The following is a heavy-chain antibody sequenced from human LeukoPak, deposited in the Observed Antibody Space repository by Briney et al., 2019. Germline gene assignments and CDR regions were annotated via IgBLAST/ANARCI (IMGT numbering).Heavy chain of an antibody. Sequence: SETLSLTCTVSGGSISSSSYYWGWIRQPPGKGLEWIGCIYYSGSTYYNPSLKSRVTISVDTSKNQFSLKLSSVTAADTAVYYCARHIAMATSNDAFDIWGQGTMVTVS. CDR3: ARHIAMATSNDAFDI. CDR1: GGSISSSSYY. CDR2: IYYSGST. J-gene: IGHJ3*02. V-gene: IGHV4-39*01. D-gene: IGHD5-24*01.